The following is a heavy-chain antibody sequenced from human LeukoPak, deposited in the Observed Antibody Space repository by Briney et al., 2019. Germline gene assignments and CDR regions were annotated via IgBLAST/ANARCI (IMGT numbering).Heavy chain of an antibody. V-gene: IGHV1-69*13. CDR2: IIPIFGTA. D-gene: IGHD3-10*01. J-gene: IGHJ4*02. CDR3: ARDLGEAGGSGSYDY. Sequence: SVKVSCKASGGTFSSYAISWARQAPGQGLEWMGGIIPIFGTANYAQKFQGRVTITADESTSTAYMELSSLRSEDTAVYYCARDLGEAGGSGSYDYWGQGTLVTVSS. CDR1: GGTFSSYA.